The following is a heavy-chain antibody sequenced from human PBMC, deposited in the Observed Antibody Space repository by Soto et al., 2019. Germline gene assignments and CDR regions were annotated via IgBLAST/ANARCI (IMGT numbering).Heavy chain of an antibody. CDR2: IYHSGNI. D-gene: IGHD5-12*01. V-gene: IGHV4-30-2*01. J-gene: IGHJ4*02. CDR3: VRHAQWIIRAY. Sequence: SETLSLTCAVSGGSISSGGYSWSWIRQPPGKGLEWIGYIYHSGNIYYNPSLKSRVTISVDRSKNQFSLKLSSVTAADTAVYYCVRHAQWIIRAYWGQGSLVTVSS. CDR1: GGSISSGGYS.